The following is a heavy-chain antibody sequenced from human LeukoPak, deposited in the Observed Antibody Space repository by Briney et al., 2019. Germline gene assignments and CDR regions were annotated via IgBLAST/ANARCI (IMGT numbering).Heavy chain of an antibody. CDR3: ARAVGSGWPFDY. D-gene: IGHD6-19*01. CDR2: INAGNGNT. Sequence: ASVKVSCKASGYTFTSYAMHWVRQAPGQRLEWMGWINAGNGNTKYSQKFQGRVTITRDTSASTAYMELSSLRSEDTAVYYCARAVGSGWPFDYWGQGTLVTVSS. CDR1: GYTFTSYA. J-gene: IGHJ4*02. V-gene: IGHV1-3*01.